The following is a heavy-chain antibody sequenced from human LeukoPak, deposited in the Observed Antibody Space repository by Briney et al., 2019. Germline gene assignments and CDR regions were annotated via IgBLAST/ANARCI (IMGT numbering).Heavy chain of an antibody. Sequence: GGSLRLSCAASGFTFSTYTMNWVRQAPGKGLEWVSSISGSSSYIYYADSVKGRLTISRDNAKNSLYLQMNSLRAEDTAVYYCARDDEVVPAAIHNWFDPWGQGTLVTVSS. CDR2: ISGSSSYI. D-gene: IGHD2-2*01. CDR3: ARDDEVVPAAIHNWFDP. V-gene: IGHV3-21*01. CDR1: GFTFSTYT. J-gene: IGHJ5*02.